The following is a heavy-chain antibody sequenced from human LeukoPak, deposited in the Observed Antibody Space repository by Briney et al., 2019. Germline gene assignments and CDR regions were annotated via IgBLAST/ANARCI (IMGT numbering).Heavy chain of an antibody. CDR3: ARENPSGYYNRPIDY. Sequence: SETLSLTCAVYGGSFSGYYWSWIRQPPGKGLEWIGEINHSGSTNYNPSLKSRVTISVDTSMNQFSLKLSSVTAADTAIYYCARENPSGYYNRPIDYWGQGTLVTVSS. V-gene: IGHV4-34*01. D-gene: IGHD3-22*01. J-gene: IGHJ4*02. CDR1: GGSFSGYY. CDR2: INHSGST.